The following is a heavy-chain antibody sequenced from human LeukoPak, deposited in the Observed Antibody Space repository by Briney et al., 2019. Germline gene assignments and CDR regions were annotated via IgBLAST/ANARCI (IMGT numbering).Heavy chain of an antibody. V-gene: IGHV4-59*01. CDR2: IYYSGST. CDR3: ARRGSGGRTNY. D-gene: IGHD2-15*01. J-gene: IGHJ4*02. CDR1: GGSISSYY. Sequence: SETLSLTCTVSGGSISSYYWSWIRQPPGKGLEWIGYIYYSGSTNYNPSLKSRVTISVDTSKNQFSLKLSSVTAADTAVYYCARRGSGGRTNYWGQGTLVTVSS.